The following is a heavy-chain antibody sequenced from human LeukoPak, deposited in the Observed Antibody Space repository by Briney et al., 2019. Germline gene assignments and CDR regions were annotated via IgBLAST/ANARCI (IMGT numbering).Heavy chain of an antibody. D-gene: IGHD6-6*01. CDR2: IEQDGSEK. CDR1: GFTFSTYW. CDR3: ARVYSSSSGKNAFDV. V-gene: IGHV3-7*03. J-gene: IGHJ3*01. Sequence: SGGSPRLSCAASGFTFSTYWMSWVRQAPGKGLEWVANIEQDGSEKYSVDSVKGRFTISRDNAKNSLYLQMNSLRAEDTAVYYCARVYSSSSGKNAFDVWGQGTSVTVSS.